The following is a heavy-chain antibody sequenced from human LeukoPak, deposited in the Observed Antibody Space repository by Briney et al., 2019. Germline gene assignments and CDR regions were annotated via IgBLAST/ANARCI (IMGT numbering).Heavy chain of an antibody. CDR1: GFTFSSYD. D-gene: IGHD3-22*01. CDR3: ARAGYYDSSPYAFDI. CDR2: IGTAGDT. Sequence: GGSLRLSCAASGFTFSSYDMHWVRQATGKGLEWVSAIGTAGDTYYPGSVKGRFTISRENAKNSLYLQMNSLRAGDTAVYYCARAGYYDSSPYAFDIWGQGTMVTVSS. J-gene: IGHJ3*02. V-gene: IGHV3-13*01.